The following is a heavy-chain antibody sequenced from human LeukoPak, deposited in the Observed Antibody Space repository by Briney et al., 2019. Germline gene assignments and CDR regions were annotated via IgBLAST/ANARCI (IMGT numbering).Heavy chain of an antibody. J-gene: IGHJ4*02. D-gene: IGHD3-10*01. CDR3: ARVHMVRGVIITGLDY. CDR2: ISSSSSYI. V-gene: IGHV3-21*01. Sequence: PGGSLRLSCAASGFTFSSYSMNWVRQAPGKGLEWVSSISSSSSYIHYADSVKGRFTISRDNAKNSLYLQMNSLRAEDTAVYYCARVHMVRGVIITGLDYWGQGTLVTVSS. CDR1: GFTFSSYS.